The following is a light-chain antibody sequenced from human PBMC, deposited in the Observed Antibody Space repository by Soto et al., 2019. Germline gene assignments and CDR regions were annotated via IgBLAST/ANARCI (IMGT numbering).Light chain of an antibody. J-gene: IGKJ4*01. V-gene: IGKV1-39*01. CDR2: AAS. CDR3: QQSYSTLKLT. CDR1: QSISTY. Sequence: DIQMTQSPSSLSASVGDRVTVTCRASQSISTYLNWYQQKPGKAPRLLIYAASSLQSGVPSMFSGSGSETDFTLTISSLQPEDFATYYCQQSYSTLKLTFGGGTKVDIK.